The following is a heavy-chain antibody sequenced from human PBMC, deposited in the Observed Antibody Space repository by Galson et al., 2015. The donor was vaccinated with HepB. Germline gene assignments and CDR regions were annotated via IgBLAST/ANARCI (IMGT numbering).Heavy chain of an antibody. Sequence: SLRLSCAASGFTFSSYAMHWVRQAPGKGLEYVSAISSNGGSTYYANSVKGRFTISRDNSKNTLYLQMGSLRAEDMAVYYCARSPYDSSGYYSPHFDYWGQGTLVTVS. CDR1: GFTFSSYA. V-gene: IGHV3-64*01. J-gene: IGHJ4*02. D-gene: IGHD3-22*01. CDR2: ISSNGGST. CDR3: ARSPYDSSGYYSPHFDY.